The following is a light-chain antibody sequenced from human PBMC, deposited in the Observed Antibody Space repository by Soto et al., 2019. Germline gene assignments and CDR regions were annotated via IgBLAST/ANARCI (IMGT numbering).Light chain of an antibody. J-gene: IGLJ1*01. V-gene: IGLV2-14*03. CDR1: SSDVGAYNY. CDR2: DVS. Sequence: QSALTQPASVSGSPGQSIAISCTGTSSDVGAYNYVSWYQQHPGKAPKLMIYDVSSRPSGVSHRFSGSKSGNTASLTISGLQAEDEADYYCSSYTSSSTEVFGTGTKLTVL. CDR3: SSYTSSSTEV.